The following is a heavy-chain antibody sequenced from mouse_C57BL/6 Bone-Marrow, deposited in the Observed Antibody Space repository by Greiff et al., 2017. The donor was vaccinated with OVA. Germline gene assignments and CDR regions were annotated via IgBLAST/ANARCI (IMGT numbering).Heavy chain of an antibody. CDR3: ARGGYDVGDYFDY. D-gene: IGHD2-2*01. CDR2: INPSNGGT. Sequence: QVQLQQPGTELVKPGASVKLSCKASGYTFTSYWMHWVKQRPGQGLEWIGNINPSNGGTNYNEKFKRKATLTVDKSSSTAYMQRSSLTSEDSAVYYCARGGYDVGDYFDYWGQGTTLTVSS. CDR1: GYTFTSYW. V-gene: IGHV1-53*01. J-gene: IGHJ2*01.